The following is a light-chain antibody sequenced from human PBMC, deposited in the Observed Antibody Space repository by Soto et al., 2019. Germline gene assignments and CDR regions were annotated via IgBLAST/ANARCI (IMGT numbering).Light chain of an antibody. V-gene: IGKV3-11*01. CDR3: QQRSNWPL. CDR2: DAS. Sequence: EIVLTQSPATLSLSPGERATLSCRASQSVSSYLAWYQQKPGQAPRLLIYDASNRATGIPARFSGSGSGTDFPLPISRLEPEDFAFYYCQQRSNWPLFGGGTKVEIK. J-gene: IGKJ4*01. CDR1: QSVSSY.